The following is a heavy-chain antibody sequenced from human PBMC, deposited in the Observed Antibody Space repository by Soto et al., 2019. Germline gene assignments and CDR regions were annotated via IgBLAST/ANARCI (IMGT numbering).Heavy chain of an antibody. Sequence: GGSLRLSCAASGFTFSSYGMHWVRQAPGKGLEWVAVISYDGSNKYYADSVKGRFTISRDNSKNTLYLQMNSLRAEDTAVYYCAKDRGSFHGMDVWGKGTTVTVSS. CDR2: ISYDGSNK. J-gene: IGHJ6*04. CDR1: GFTFSSYG. CDR3: AKDRGSFHGMDV. V-gene: IGHV3-30*18. D-gene: IGHD2-21*01.